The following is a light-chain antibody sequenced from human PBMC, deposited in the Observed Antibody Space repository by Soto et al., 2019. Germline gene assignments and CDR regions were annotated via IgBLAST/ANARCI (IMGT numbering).Light chain of an antibody. CDR3: QQSYSMPLT. CDR2: AAT. Sequence: DIQMTQSPSSLSASVGDRVSITCRASQDITNYLSWYQSKPGKAPKLLIFAATRVQSGVPSRFSGRGSGSEFTLIISSLQREGFATYFCQQSYSMPLTFGQGTRLEIK. J-gene: IGKJ5*01. V-gene: IGKV1-39*01. CDR1: QDITNY.